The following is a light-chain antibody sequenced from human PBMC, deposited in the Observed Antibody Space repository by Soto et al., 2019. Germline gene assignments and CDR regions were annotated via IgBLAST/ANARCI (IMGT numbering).Light chain of an antibody. J-gene: IGKJ4*01. CDR3: QQYNNWPLPLT. CDR1: QSVSSN. V-gene: IGKV3-15*01. CDR2: GAS. Sequence: EIVMTQSPATLSVSPGERATLSCRASQSVSSNLAWYQQKPGQAPRLLIDGASTRATGIPARFSGSGSGTEFTLTISSLQSEDFAAYYWQQYNNWPLPLTFCGGTKVEIK.